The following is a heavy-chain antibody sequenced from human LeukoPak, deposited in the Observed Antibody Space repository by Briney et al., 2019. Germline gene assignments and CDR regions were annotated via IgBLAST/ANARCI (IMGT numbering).Heavy chain of an antibody. CDR2: IRYDGSNK. J-gene: IGHJ4*02. V-gene: IGHV3-30*02. Sequence: GGSLRLSCAASGFTFSSYGMHWVRQAPGKGLEWVAFIRYDGSNKYYADSVKGRFTISRDNSKNTLYLQMNSLRAEDTAVYYCAKDRDFGMVIIEGAFDYWGQGTLVTVSS. CDR1: GFTFSSYG. CDR3: AKDRDFGMVIIEGAFDY. D-gene: IGHD3-3*01.